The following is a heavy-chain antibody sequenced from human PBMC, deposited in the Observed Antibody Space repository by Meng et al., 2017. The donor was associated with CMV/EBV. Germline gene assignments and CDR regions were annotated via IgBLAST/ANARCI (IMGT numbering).Heavy chain of an antibody. D-gene: IGHD1-26*01. CDR3: TKSWEA. CDR1: GFTFSNDW. J-gene: IGHJ5*02. Sequence: GGSLRLSCAASGFTFSNDWMSWVRQPPGKGLEGVDRIKSKTDGGTTNYAAPVKGRFTISRDDSKNTLYLQMNRLKTEETAVYYCTKSWEAWGQGTLVTVSS. V-gene: IGHV3-15*01. CDR2: IKSKTDGGTT.